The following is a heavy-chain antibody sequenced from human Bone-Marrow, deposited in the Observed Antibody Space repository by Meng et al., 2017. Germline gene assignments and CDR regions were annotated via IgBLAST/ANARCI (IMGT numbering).Heavy chain of an antibody. CDR2: SIHSGST. Sequence: QEELQRWGAGSLNPSETLSRSCVVSGGSFSDYYWSWFRKPPGKGLEGIGESIHSGSTNYNPSLESRATISVDTSQNNLSLKLSSVTAADSAVYYCARGPTTMAHDFDYWGQGTLVTVSS. D-gene: IGHD4-11*01. J-gene: IGHJ4*02. CDR3: ARGPTTMAHDFDY. CDR1: GGSFSDYY. V-gene: IGHV4-34*01.